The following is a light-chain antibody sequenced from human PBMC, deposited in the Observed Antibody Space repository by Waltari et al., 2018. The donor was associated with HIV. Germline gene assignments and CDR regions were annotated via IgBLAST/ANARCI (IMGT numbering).Light chain of an antibody. Sequence: QSALTQPASVSGSPGQSITISCTGTSSDVGSYNLVSWYQQHPGKAPKLMIYEVSKRPSVVSNRCSGSKSGNTASLTISGLQAEDEADYYCCSYAGSSPVVFGGGTKLTVL. V-gene: IGLV2-23*02. CDR3: CSYAGSSPVV. CDR2: EVS. CDR1: SSDVGSYNL. J-gene: IGLJ2*01.